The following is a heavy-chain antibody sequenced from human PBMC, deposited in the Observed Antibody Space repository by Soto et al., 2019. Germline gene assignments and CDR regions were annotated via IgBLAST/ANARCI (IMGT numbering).Heavy chain of an antibody. CDR3: AKTVGGYARNINDAFDI. J-gene: IGHJ3*02. CDR2: ISGSGGST. CDR1: GFTFSSYA. V-gene: IGHV3-23*01. Sequence: GGSLRLSCAASGFTFSSYAMSWVRQAPGKGLEWVSAISGSGGSTYYADSVKGRFTISRDNSKNTLYLQMNSLRAEDTAVYYCAKTVGGYARNINDAFDIWGQGTMVTVSS. D-gene: IGHD5-12*01.